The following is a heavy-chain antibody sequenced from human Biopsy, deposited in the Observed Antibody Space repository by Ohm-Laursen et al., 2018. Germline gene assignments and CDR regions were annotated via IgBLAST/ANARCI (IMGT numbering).Heavy chain of an antibody. CDR2: INQSGST. CDR1: GESSSGYF. Sequence: SDTLSLTCAAIGESSSGYFWNWIRQPPGKGLEWIGEINQSGSTKYNPSLKRRATLSADSSNSQFSLRLTSVTAADTAIYYCARGSGYFKLDVWGQGNTVTVSS. CDR3: ARGSGYFKLDV. D-gene: IGHD5-12*01. V-gene: IGHV4-34*01. J-gene: IGHJ6*02.